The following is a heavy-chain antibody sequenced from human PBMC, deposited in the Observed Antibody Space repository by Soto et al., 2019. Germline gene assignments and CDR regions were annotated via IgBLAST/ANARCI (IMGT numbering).Heavy chain of an antibody. V-gene: IGHV3-66*01. CDR2: IYSGGST. CDR3: ARDGDFWSGSAPN. J-gene: IGHJ4*02. CDR1: GFTVSSSY. Sequence: EVQLVESGGGLVQPGGSLRLSCAASGFTVSSSYMSWVRQAPGKGLEWVSVIYSGGSTYYADSVKGRFTISRDNSKNTLYLQMNSLRAEDTAVYYCARDGDFWSGSAPNWGQGTLVTVSS. D-gene: IGHD3-3*01.